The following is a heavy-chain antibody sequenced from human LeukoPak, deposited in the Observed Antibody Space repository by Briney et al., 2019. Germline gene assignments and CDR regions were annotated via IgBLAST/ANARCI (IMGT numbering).Heavy chain of an antibody. V-gene: IGHV1-2*02. CDR2: INPNSGGT. CDR1: GYSFTDYY. J-gene: IGHJ5*02. D-gene: IGHD2-21*01. Sequence: ASVTVSCKTSGYSFTDYYMHWVRQAPGQGLEWMGWINPNSGGTSSAQKFQGRVTMTRDTSITTVYMEVRWLTSDDTAIYYCARADRLHGGPYLIGPWGQGTLVTVSS. CDR3: ARADRLHGGPYLIGP.